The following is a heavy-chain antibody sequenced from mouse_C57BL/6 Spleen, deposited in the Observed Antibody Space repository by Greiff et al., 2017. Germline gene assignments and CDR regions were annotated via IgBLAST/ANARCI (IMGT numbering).Heavy chain of an antibody. J-gene: IGHJ4*01. V-gene: IGHV14-2*01. CDR2: IDPEDGET. CDR1: GFNIKDYY. D-gene: IGHD2-4*01. CDR3: ASPYDYDLYFAMDY. Sequence: VQLKESGAELVKPGAPVKLSCTASGFNIKDYYMHWVKQRTEQGLEWIGRIDPEDGETKYAPKFQGKATRTADTTSNTAYLQRSSLTSEDTAVYYCASPYDYDLYFAMDYWGQGTSVTVAS.